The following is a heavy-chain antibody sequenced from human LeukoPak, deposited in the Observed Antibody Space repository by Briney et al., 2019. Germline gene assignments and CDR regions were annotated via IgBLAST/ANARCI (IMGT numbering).Heavy chain of an antibody. D-gene: IGHD3-10*01. J-gene: IGHJ5*02. V-gene: IGHV4-38-2*02. CDR3: ARDGFKASSVCFDP. Sequence: TASETLSLTCTVSGYSISSGYYWGWIRQPPGKGLEWIGSINYDGSTYYNPSLKSRVTMSLDMSKNQFSLKLTSVTAADTAVYYCARDGFKASSVCFDPWGQGILVTVSS. CDR1: GYSISSGYY. CDR2: INYDGST.